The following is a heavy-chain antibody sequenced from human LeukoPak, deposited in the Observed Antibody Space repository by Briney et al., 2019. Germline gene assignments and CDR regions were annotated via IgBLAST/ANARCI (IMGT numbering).Heavy chain of an antibody. J-gene: IGHJ4*02. Sequence: GASVKVSCKASGYTFTSYYIHWVRRAPGQGLEWMGKINPTGGSTTYAQTFQGRVSMTRDMSTSTVYMELSSLRSEDTAVYFCARRGPAAPLDYWGQGTLVTVSS. CDR3: ARRGPAAPLDY. D-gene: IGHD2-2*01. V-gene: IGHV1-46*01. CDR2: INPTGGST. CDR1: GYTFTSYY.